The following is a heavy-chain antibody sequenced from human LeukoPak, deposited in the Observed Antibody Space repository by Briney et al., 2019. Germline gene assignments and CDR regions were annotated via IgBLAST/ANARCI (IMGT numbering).Heavy chain of an antibody. CDR2: VSSSGGTT. J-gene: IGHJ4*02. D-gene: IGHD2-2*01. CDR3: AKDGRYCSSTSCYSLGTQFQDY. CDR1: GFTFSSYG. Sequence: QTGGSLRLSCAASGFTFSSYGMSWVRQAPGKGLEWVSAVSSSGGTTYYADSVKGRFTISRDNSKNTLYLQMNSLRAEDTAVFYCAKDGRYCSSTSCYSLGTQFQDYWGQGTLVTVSS. V-gene: IGHV3-23*01.